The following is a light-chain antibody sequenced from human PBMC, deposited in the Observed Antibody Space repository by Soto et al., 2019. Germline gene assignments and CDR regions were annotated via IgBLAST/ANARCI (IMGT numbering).Light chain of an antibody. CDR3: QQYNSYSPWT. CDR2: DAS. V-gene: IGKV1-5*01. CDR1: QSISSG. Sequence: DIQMTQSPSTLSASLGDRVTITCRASQSISSGLAWYQQKPGKAPKVLIYDASSLQSGVPSRFSGSGSGTEFTLTISSLQPEDFAIYYCQQYNSYSPWTFGQGTRWIS. J-gene: IGKJ1*01.